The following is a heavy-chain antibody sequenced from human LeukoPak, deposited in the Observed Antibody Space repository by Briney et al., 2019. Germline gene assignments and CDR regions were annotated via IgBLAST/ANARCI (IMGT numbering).Heavy chain of an antibody. J-gene: IGHJ4*02. D-gene: IGHD3-22*01. V-gene: IGHV3-30*03. Sequence: PGGTLRLSCAASGFTFSSYGMYWVRQAPGKGLEWVAVISYDGSNKYYADSVKGRFTISRDNSKNTLYLQMNSLRAEDTAVYYCAMRKPYDSSGPFDYWGQGTLVTVSS. CDR2: ISYDGSNK. CDR3: AMRKPYDSSGPFDY. CDR1: GFTFSSYG.